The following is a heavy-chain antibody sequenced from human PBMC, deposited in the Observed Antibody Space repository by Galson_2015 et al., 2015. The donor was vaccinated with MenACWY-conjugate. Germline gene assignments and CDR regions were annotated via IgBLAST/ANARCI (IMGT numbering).Heavy chain of an antibody. D-gene: IGHD1-26*01. V-gene: IGHV3-66*01. CDR2: IYSGGST. Sequence: SLRLSCAASGFTVSSNYMSWVRQAPGKGLEWVSVIYSGGSTYYADSVKGRFTISRDNAKNTLYLQMNSLRAEDTAVYYCARLGGNYRTTSHFDYWGQGTLVTVSS. J-gene: IGHJ4*02. CDR3: ARLGGNYRTTSHFDY. CDR1: GFTVSSNY.